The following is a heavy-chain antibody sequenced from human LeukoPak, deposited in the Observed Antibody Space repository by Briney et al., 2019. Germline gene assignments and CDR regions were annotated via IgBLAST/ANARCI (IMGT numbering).Heavy chain of an antibody. CDR1: GGSISSGSYY. V-gene: IGHV4-61*02. J-gene: IGHJ5*02. D-gene: IGHD3-22*01. CDR2: IYTSGST. CDR3: ASSLAPPYDSSGYYYH. Sequence: SETLSLTCTVSGGSISSGSYYWSWIQQPAGKGLEWIGRIYTSGSTNYNPSLKSRVTISVDTSKNQFSLKLSSVTAADTAVYYCASSLAPPYDSSGYYYHWGQGTLVTVSS.